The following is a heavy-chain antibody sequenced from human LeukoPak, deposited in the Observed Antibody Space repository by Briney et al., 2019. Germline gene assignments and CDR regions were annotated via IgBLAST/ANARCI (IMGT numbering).Heavy chain of an antibody. J-gene: IGHJ4*02. CDR2: ISYDGSNK. Sequence: GGSLRLSCAASGFTFSSYAMHWVRQAPGKGLERVAVISYDGSNKYYADSVKGRFTISRDNSKNTLYLQMNSLGAEDTAVYYCARDDTYYDSSGYYVYWGQGTLVTVSS. CDR1: GFTFSSYA. D-gene: IGHD3-22*01. V-gene: IGHV3-30-3*01. CDR3: ARDDTYYDSSGYYVY.